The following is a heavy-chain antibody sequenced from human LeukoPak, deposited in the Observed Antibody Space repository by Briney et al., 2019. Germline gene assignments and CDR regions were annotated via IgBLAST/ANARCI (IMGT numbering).Heavy chain of an antibody. V-gene: IGHV3-30*03. CDR1: GFTFSSYG. CDR2: ISYDGSNK. Sequence: GGSLRLSCAASGFTFSSYGIHWVRQAPGKGLEWVAVISYDGSNKYNVDSVKGRFTISRDNSKSTLYLQMNSLRAEDTAVYYCARADYDILTGYYDYWGQGTLVTVSS. CDR3: ARADYDILTGYYDY. J-gene: IGHJ4*02. D-gene: IGHD3-9*01.